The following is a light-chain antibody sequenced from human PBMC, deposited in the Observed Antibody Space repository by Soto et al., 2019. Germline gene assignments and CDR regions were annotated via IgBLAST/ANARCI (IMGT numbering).Light chain of an antibody. Sequence: ENGLTQSPDILSLSPGERVTLSCRASQSISNNYLAWYQQKPGQAPRLLIYGASSRATGIPDRLSGSGSGTDFTLTISRLQPEDFALYYCQQYGRSLPTFGRGTKLEIK. CDR2: GAS. CDR3: QQYGRSLPT. J-gene: IGKJ2*01. V-gene: IGKV3-20*01. CDR1: QSISNNY.